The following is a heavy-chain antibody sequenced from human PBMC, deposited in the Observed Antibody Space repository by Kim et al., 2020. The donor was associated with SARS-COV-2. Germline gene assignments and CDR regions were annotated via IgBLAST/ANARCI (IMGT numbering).Heavy chain of an antibody. J-gene: IGHJ4*02. CDR2: INPNDGET. CDR1: GYTFSDHY. V-gene: IGHV1-2*02. CDR3: TRDSDPDF. Sequence: ASVKVSCKTSGYTFSDHYIHWLRQAPGQGPEWMAWINPNDGETKYAQKFQGRVSVTRDTSISTVYLEVSSLASDDTALYYCTRDSDPDFWGQGTLVTVSS.